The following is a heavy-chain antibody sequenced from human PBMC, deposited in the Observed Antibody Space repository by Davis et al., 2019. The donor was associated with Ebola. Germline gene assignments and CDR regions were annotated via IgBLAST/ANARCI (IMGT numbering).Heavy chain of an antibody. D-gene: IGHD1-14*01. CDR2: IYPGDSDT. V-gene: IGHV5-51*01. CDR1: GYSFASYW. Sequence: GESLKISCMGSGYSFASYWIGWVRQMPGKGLEWMGIIYPGDSDTRYSPSFQGQVTISADKSISTAYLQWSSLKASDTAMYYCARFRSRNYYYYGMDVWGQGTTVTVSS. CDR3: ARFRSRNYYYYGMDV. J-gene: IGHJ6*02.